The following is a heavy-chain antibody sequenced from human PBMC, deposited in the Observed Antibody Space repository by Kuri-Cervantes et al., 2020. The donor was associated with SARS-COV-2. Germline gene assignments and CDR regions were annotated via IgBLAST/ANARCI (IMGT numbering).Heavy chain of an antibody. J-gene: IGHJ4*02. CDR1: GGSFSGYY. CDR2: INHSGST. V-gene: IGHV4-34*01. D-gene: IGHD3-16*01. Sequence: SETLSLTCAVYGGSFSGYYWSWIRQPPGKGLEWIGEINHSGSTNYNPSLKSRDTISVDTSKNQFSLKLSSVTAADTAVYYCARVWGPLTGFFDYWGQGTLVTVSS. CDR3: ARVWGPLTGFFDY.